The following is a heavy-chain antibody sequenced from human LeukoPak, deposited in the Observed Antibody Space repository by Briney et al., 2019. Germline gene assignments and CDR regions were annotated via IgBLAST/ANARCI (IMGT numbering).Heavy chain of an antibody. CDR2: VGESGSV. J-gene: IGHJ4*02. CDR1: GHSMTSYY. D-gene: IGHD3-10*01. V-gene: IGHV4-59*01. CDR3: ARDRSLASGSNYFDS. Sequence: SETRSLTCIVSGHSMTSYYWTWIRQSPGKGLGCIGHVGESGSVNRDPSRRSRVTIRIHPSKNHFSLIMKSVTAADTAVYYCARDRSLASGSNYFDSWGLGTLVTVSS.